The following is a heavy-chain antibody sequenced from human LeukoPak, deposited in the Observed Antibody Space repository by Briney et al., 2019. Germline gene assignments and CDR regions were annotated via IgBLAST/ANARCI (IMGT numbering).Heavy chain of an antibody. CDR3: DPAIMITCRGVTEDAFDI. Sequence: SGPTLVNPTAPPTLTCKVSGFSRSNARMGVSWIRQPPGKALEWLAHIFSNDEKSYSTSLKSRLTISKDTSKSQVVLTMTNMDPVGTSINYYDPAIMITCRGVTEDAFDIWGQGTMVTVSS. CDR2: IFSNDEK. CDR1: GFSRSNARMG. J-gene: IGHJ3*02. V-gene: IGHV2-26*01. D-gene: IGHD3-16*01.